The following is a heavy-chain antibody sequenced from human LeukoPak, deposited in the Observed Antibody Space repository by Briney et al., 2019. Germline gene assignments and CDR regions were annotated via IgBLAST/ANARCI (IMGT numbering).Heavy chain of an antibody. CDR1: GGSISSYY. D-gene: IGHD6-13*01. J-gene: IGHJ3*02. CDR2: IHYTGST. Sequence: PSETLSLTCTVSGGSISSYYWSWIRQPPGRGLEWIGYIHYTGSTNYKSSLKSRVTISVDKSKNQFSLKLRSVTAADTAVYYCARDFPTGSWDAFDIWGQGTMVTVSS. CDR3: ARDFPTGSWDAFDI. V-gene: IGHV4-59*01.